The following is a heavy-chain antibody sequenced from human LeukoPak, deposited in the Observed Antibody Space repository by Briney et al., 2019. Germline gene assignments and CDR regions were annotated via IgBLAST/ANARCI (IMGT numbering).Heavy chain of an antibody. Sequence: GGSLRLSCAASGFTFGSYGMHWVRQAPGKGLEWVAVIWYDGSNKYYADSVKGRFTISRDNSKNTLYLQMNSLRAEDTAVYYCARPSGGSSWYYFDYWGQGTLVTVSS. CDR3: ARPSGGSSWYYFDY. CDR1: GFTFGSYG. CDR2: IWYDGSNK. V-gene: IGHV3-33*01. J-gene: IGHJ4*02. D-gene: IGHD6-13*01.